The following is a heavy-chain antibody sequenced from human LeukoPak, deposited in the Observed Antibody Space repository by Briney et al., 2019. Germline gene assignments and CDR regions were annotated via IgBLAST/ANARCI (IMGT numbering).Heavy chain of an antibody. V-gene: IGHV3-23*01. CDR3: AKTLAPRHQPTPLDY. J-gene: IGHJ4*02. D-gene: IGHD1-14*01. CDR1: GFTFSNYA. CDR2: ISGGGGPT. Sequence: PGGSLRLSCAASGFTFSNYAMSWVRQAPGKGLEWVSAISGGGGPTYYADSVKGRFTISRDNSKNTLYLQMNSLRAEDTAVYYCAKTLAPRHQPTPLDYWGQGTLVTVSS.